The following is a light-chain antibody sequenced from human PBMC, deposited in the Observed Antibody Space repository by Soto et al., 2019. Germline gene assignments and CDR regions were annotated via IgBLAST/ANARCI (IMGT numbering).Light chain of an antibody. CDR3: QQYGSSPIT. J-gene: IGKJ5*01. CDR1: QSVSSSY. V-gene: IGKV3-20*01. CDR2: GAS. Sequence: EIVLTQSPGTLSLSPGERATLSCRASQSVSSSYLAWYQQKPGQAPRLLIYGASSRATGMPDRFSGSGSVKYFTLSISKLEPEDFAVYYCQQYGSSPITFGQGTRLEIK.